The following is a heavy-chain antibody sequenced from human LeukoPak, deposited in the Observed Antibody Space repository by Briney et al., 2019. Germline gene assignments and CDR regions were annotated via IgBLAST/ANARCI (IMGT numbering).Heavy chain of an antibody. CDR3: AKFAGSFAFLDY. CDR1: GGSNSTYY. D-gene: IGHD1-26*01. Sequence: SETLSLTCTVSGGSNSTYYWSWIRQPPGKGLEWIAYIHYSGSTNYNPSLKSRVTISVDTSKKHLSLKLSSVTAADTAVYYCAKFAGSFAFLDYWGQGTLVTVSS. CDR2: IHYSGST. J-gene: IGHJ4*02. V-gene: IGHV4-59*01.